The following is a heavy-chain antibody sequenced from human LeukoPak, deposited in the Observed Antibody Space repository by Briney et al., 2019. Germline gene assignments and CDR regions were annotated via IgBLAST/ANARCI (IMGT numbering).Heavy chain of an antibody. CDR2: ISGSGGST. CDR3: AKGGSDYSNYVGIDY. J-gene: IGHJ4*02. CDR1: GGSFSGYY. V-gene: IGHV3-23*01. D-gene: IGHD4-11*01. Sequence: ETLSLTCAVYGGSFSGYYWSWIRQPPGKGLEWVSAISGSGGSTYYADSVKGRFTISRDNSKNTLYLQMNSLRAEDTAVYYCAKGGSDYSNYVGIDYWGQGTLVTVSS.